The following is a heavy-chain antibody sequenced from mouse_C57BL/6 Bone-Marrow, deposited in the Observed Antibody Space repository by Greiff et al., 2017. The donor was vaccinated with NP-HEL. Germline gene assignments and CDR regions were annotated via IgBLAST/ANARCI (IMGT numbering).Heavy chain of an antibody. CDR3: ARETGRYFDY. J-gene: IGHJ2*01. D-gene: IGHD4-1*01. Sequence: EVKLMESGGGLVKPGGSLKLSCAASGFTFSDYGMHWVRQAPEKGLEWVAYISSGSSTIYYADTVKGRFTISRDNAKNTLFLQMTSLRSEDTAMYYCARETGRYFDYLGQGTTLTVSS. CDR2: ISSGSSTI. CDR1: GFTFSDYG. V-gene: IGHV5-17*01.